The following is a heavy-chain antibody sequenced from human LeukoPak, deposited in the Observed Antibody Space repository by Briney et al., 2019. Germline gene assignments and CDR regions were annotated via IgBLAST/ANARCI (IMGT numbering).Heavy chain of an antibody. J-gene: IGHJ4*02. V-gene: IGHV1-2*02. D-gene: IGHD5-18*01. CDR3: ARGTGEGYTYGRYYFDY. Sequence: GASVKVSCKASGYTFTSYAMNWVRQAPGQGLEWMGWINPNSGGTNYAQKFQGRVTMTRDTSISTAYLELSRLRSDDQTVYYCARGTGEGYTYGRYYFDYWGQGTLVTVSS. CDR2: INPNSGGT. CDR1: GYTFTSYA.